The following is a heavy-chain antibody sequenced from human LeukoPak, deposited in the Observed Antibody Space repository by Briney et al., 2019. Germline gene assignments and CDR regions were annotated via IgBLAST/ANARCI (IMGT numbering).Heavy chain of an antibody. CDR3: ARAFKTNIVVAPAAPKNWFDP. V-gene: IGHV1-2*02. CDR2: INPNSGGT. CDR1: GYTFTGYY. D-gene: IGHD2-2*01. J-gene: IGHJ5*02. Sequence: GASVKVSCKASGYTFTGYYMHWVRQAPGQGLEWMGWINPNSGGTNYAQKFQGRVTMTRDTSISTAYMELSRLRSDDTAVYYCARAFKTNIVVAPAAPKNWFDPWGQGTLVTVSS.